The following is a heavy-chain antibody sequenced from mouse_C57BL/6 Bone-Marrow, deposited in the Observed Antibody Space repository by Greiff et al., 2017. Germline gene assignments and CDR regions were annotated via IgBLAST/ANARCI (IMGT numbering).Heavy chain of an antibody. J-gene: IGHJ2*01. Sequence: VQLQQSGAELVRPGASVKLSCTASGFNIKDYYMHWVKQRPEQGLEWIGRIDPEDGDTEYAPKFQGKATMTAATSSNTAYLQLSSLTSEDTAVYYCTFYGNFPYFDYWGQGTTLTVSS. CDR1: GFNIKDYY. CDR3: TFYGNFPYFDY. V-gene: IGHV14-1*01. D-gene: IGHD2-1*01. CDR2: IDPEDGDT.